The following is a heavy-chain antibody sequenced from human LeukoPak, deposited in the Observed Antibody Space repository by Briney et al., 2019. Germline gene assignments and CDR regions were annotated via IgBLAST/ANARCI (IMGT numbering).Heavy chain of an antibody. V-gene: IGHV1-2*02. Sequence: GASVKVSCKASGYTFTGYYMHWVRQAPGQGLEWMGWINPNSGGTNYAQKFQGRVTMTRDTSISTAYMELSRLRSDDTAVYYCARGTGSYHPPSFDYWGHGTLVTVSS. CDR3: ARGTGSYHPPSFDY. J-gene: IGHJ4*01. CDR1: GYTFTGYY. D-gene: IGHD1-26*01. CDR2: INPNSGGT.